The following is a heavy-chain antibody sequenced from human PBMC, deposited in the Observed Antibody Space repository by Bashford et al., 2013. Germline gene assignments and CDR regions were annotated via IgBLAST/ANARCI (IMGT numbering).Heavy chain of an antibody. V-gene: IGHV4-4*02. Sequence: SETLSLTCAVSGGSISSSNWWSWVRQPPEKGLEWIGEIYHSGNPNYNPSLKSRVTISVDESKNQFSLKMSSVTAADTAVYYCARGIAVAGRDNRFDPWGQGTLVTVSS. CDR2: IYHSGNP. CDR3: ARGIAVAGRDNRFDP. CDR1: GGSISSSNW. D-gene: IGHD6-19*01. J-gene: IGHJ5*02.